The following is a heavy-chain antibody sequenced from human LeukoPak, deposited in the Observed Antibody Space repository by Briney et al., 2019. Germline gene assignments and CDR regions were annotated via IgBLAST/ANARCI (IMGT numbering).Heavy chain of an antibody. V-gene: IGHV3-21*01. CDR1: GFTFSSYS. J-gene: IGHJ4*02. Sequence: PGGSLRLSCAASGFTFSSYSMSWVRQAAGKGLEWVSSISSSSSYIYYADSVKGRFTISRDNAKNSLYLQMNSLRAEDTAVYYCARDYCSGGSCYPYFDYWGQGTLVTVSS. D-gene: IGHD2-15*01. CDR2: ISSSSSYI. CDR3: ARDYCSGGSCYPYFDY.